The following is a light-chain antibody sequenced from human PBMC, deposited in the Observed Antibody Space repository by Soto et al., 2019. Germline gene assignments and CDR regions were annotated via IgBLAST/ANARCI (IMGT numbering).Light chain of an antibody. Sequence: AIQLTQSPASLSASVGDRVTITCRASQGISSALAWYKQKPGKVPKVLIYDASSLESGVPSRFSGSGSGTDFTLTISSLQPEDFATYYCQQFNSFPRTFGQGTKLEIK. CDR2: DAS. J-gene: IGKJ2*01. CDR3: QQFNSFPRT. CDR1: QGISSA. V-gene: IGKV1-13*02.